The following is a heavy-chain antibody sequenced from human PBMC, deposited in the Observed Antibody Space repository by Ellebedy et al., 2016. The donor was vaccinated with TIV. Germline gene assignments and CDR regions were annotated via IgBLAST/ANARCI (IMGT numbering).Heavy chain of an antibody. V-gene: IGHV1-3*01. D-gene: IGHD1-7*01. CDR3: ARARELQPLTLDV. Sequence: ASVKVSCXASGYTFTSYAMHWVRQAPGQRLEWMGWINAGNGNTNYAQKFQGRVTITADESTSTAYMELSSLRSEDTAVYYCARARELQPLTLDVWGKGTTVTVSS. J-gene: IGHJ6*04. CDR2: INAGNGNT. CDR1: GYTFTSYA.